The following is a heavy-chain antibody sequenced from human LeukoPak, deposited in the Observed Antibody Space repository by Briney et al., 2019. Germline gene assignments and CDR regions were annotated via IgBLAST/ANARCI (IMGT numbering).Heavy chain of an antibody. CDR2: IYYSGST. Sequence: SETLSLTCTVSGGSVSSYYLSWIRQPPGKGLEWVGYIYYSGSTNYSPSLKSRVTISVDTSKNQFSLKLSSVTAADTAVYYCARGWGYFDSWGQGTLVTVSS. CDR3: ARGWGYFDS. D-gene: IGHD7-27*01. J-gene: IGHJ4*02. CDR1: GGSVSSYY. V-gene: IGHV4-59*08.